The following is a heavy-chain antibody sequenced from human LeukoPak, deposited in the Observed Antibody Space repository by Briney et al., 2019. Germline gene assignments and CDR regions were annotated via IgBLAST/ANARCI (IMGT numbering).Heavy chain of an antibody. J-gene: IGHJ4*02. V-gene: IGHV4-30-4*01. D-gene: IGHD1-26*01. CDR2: IYYSGST. Sequence: SETLSLNCTVSGGSISSGDYYWSWIRQPPGKGLEWIGYIYYSGSTYYNPSLKSRVTISVDTSKNQFSLKLSSVTAADTAVYYCARVARPWDFDYWGQGTLVTVSS. CDR3: ARVARPWDFDY. CDR1: GGSISSGDYY.